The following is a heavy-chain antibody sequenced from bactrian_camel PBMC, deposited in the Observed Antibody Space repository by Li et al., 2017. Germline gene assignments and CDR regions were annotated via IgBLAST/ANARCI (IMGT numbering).Heavy chain of an antibody. V-gene: IGHV3S53*01. CDR1: GDVDTDSC. Sequence: HVQLVESGGGSVQPGGSLRLSCAISGDVDTDSCMAWFRKVPEKEREAVAALDSDGTTRYSDSAKGRFTISHDAAKNSIDLEMNSLKPDDTAVYYCAATGQMLSVAGCRTQGTQVTVS. CDR2: LDSDGTT. D-gene: IGHD1*01. J-gene: IGHJ4*01.